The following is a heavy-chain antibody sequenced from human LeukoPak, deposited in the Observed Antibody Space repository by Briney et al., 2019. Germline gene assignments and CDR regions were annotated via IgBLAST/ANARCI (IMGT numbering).Heavy chain of an antibody. CDR2: IIPIFGTA. CDR1: GYTFTSYG. Sequence: GASVKVSCKASGYTFTSYGISWVRQAPGQGLEWMGGIIPIFGTANYAQKFQGRVTITTDESTSTAYMELSSLRSEDTAVYYCARGRLGTGDWFDPWGQGTLVTVSS. V-gene: IGHV1-69*05. J-gene: IGHJ5*02. CDR3: ARGRLGTGDWFDP. D-gene: IGHD7-27*01.